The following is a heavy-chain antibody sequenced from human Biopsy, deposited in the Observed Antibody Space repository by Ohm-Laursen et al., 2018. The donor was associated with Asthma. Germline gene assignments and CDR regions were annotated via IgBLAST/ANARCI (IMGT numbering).Heavy chain of an antibody. CDR1: PGSFSGFY. CDR3: ARGPEWSGLDI. CDR2: TNERGVT. Sequence: SETLSLTCDVYPGSFSGFYWTWIRQSPEKGLEWIGETNERGVTNNNPSLKSRVIISIDTYWNRVSLKLTSVTAADTAVYYCARGPEWSGLDIWGQGTTVTVSS. V-gene: IGHV4-34*01. D-gene: IGHD3-3*01. J-gene: IGHJ6*02.